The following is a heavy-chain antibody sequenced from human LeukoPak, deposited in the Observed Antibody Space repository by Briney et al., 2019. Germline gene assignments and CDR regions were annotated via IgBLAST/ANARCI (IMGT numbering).Heavy chain of an antibody. CDR3: ARDMGSGSLHY. Sequence: RASVKVSCKASGYTFTTYAIHWVRQAPGQRLEWLGWINTGNGDTRYSQTFQGRVTITRDTSASTAYMELSSLRPEDTAMYYCARDMGSGSLHYWGQGTLVTVSS. J-gene: IGHJ4*02. V-gene: IGHV1-3*04. CDR1: GYTFTTYA. D-gene: IGHD1-26*01. CDR2: INTGNGDT.